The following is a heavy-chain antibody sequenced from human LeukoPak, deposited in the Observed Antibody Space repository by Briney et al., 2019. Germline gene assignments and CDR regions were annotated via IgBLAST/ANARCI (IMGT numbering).Heavy chain of an antibody. CDR2: IYYSGST. D-gene: IGHD6-25*01. Sequence: SETLSLTCTVSGGSISSSSYYWGWIRQPPGKGLEWIGSIYYSGSTYYNPSLKSRVTISVDTSKNQFSLELSSVTAADTAVYYCARDCSGVFDYWGQGTLVTVSS. CDR1: GGSISSSSYY. J-gene: IGHJ4*02. V-gene: IGHV4-39*07. CDR3: ARDCSGVFDY.